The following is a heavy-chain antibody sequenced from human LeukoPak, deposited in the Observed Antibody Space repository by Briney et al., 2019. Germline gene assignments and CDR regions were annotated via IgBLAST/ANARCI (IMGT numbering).Heavy chain of an antibody. CDR2: IYVGGRA. J-gene: IGHJ4*02. D-gene: IGHD2-2*01. CDR1: GFTVSSNY. V-gene: IGHV3-53*01. CDR3: ARAIQSQLLKGYFDY. Sequence: GGSLRLSCAASGFTVSSNYMSWVRQAPGKGLEWVSTIYVGGRAYYADFLKGRFTLSRDNSKNKVYLQMNSLRAEDTAVYYCARAIQSQLLKGYFDYWGQGTLVTVSS.